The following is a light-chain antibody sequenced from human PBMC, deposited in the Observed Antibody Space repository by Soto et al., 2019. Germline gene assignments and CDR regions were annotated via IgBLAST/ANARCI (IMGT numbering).Light chain of an antibody. CDR3: QQSYSTPRT. J-gene: IGKJ1*01. CDR1: QSISSY. Sequence: DIQMTQSPSSRSASVGDRVTITCRASQSISSYLNWYQQKPGKAPKLLIYAASSLQSGVPSRFSDSGSGTDFTLTISSLQPEDFATYYCQQSYSTPRTFGQGTKVEIK. V-gene: IGKV1-39*01. CDR2: AAS.